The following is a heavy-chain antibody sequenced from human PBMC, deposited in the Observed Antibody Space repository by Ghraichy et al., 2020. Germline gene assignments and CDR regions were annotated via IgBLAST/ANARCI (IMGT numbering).Heavy chain of an antibody. CDR3: TTDRRAFDWPQGYFDY. J-gene: IGHJ4*02. CDR2: SKKKGDGGTT. Sequence: GGSLRLSCEASGFTFSDAWMSWVRQAPGKGLEWVGRSKKKGDGGTTDYAAPVKGRFTISRDDSKNTLYLQMNSLETEDSAVYYCTTDRRAFDWPQGYFDYWGQGTLVTVS. V-gene: IGHV3-15*01. D-gene: IGHD3-9*01. CDR1: GFTFSDAW.